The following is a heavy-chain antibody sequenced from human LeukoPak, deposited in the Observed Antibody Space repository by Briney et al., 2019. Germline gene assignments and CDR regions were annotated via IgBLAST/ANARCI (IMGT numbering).Heavy chain of an antibody. Sequence: SETLSLTCTVSGGSISSYYWSWIRQPPGKGLEWIGYIYYSGSTNYNPSLKSRVTISVDTSKNQFSLKPSSVTAADTAVYYCARDKRLVTMVRGVMDYYYYGMDVWGQGTTVTVSS. D-gene: IGHD3-10*01. CDR3: ARDKRLVTMVRGVMDYYYYGMDV. V-gene: IGHV4-59*01. CDR1: GGSISSYY. J-gene: IGHJ6*02. CDR2: IYYSGST.